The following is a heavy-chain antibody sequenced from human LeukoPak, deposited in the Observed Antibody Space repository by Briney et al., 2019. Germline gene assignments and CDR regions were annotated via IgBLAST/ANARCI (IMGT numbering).Heavy chain of an antibody. CDR3: ARGGYSMH. CDR1: GFTFSTYG. D-gene: IGHD6-13*01. J-gene: IGHJ4*02. V-gene: IGHV3-23*01. Sequence: GGTLRLSCVASGFTFSTYGMSWVRQAPGKGLEWVSAISGSGGSTYYADSVKGRFTISRDNAKNSLYPQMNSLRAEDTAVYYCARGGYSMHWGQGTLVTVSS. CDR2: ISGSGGST.